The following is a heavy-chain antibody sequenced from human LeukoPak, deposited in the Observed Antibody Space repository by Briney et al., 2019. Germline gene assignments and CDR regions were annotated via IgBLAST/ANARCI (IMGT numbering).Heavy chain of an antibody. J-gene: IGHJ4*02. CDR3: AGGFLAVVLDY. Sequence: SETLSLTCTVSGGSISSYYWSWIRQPPGKGLEWIGFIFYSGTTNYNPSLKSRVTISVDTSKNQFSLKLSSVTAADTAVYYCAGGFLAVVLDYWGQGTLVTVSS. CDR2: IFYSGTT. CDR1: GGSISSYY. D-gene: IGHD2-2*01. V-gene: IGHV4-59*01.